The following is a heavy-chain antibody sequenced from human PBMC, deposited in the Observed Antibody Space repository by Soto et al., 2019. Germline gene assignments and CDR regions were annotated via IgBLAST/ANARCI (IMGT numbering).Heavy chain of an antibody. CDR1: GGTFSSYT. D-gene: IGHD6-19*01. J-gene: IGHJ4*02. V-gene: IGHV1-69*02. Sequence: QVQLVQSGAEVKKPGSSVKVSCKASGGTFSSYTISWVRQAPGQGLEWMGRIIPILGIANYAQKFQGRVTITADKSTSTAYMERSSPRSEDTAVYYCAFGSGWYRPQSFDYWGQGTLVTVSS. CDR2: IIPILGIA. CDR3: AFGSGWYRPQSFDY.